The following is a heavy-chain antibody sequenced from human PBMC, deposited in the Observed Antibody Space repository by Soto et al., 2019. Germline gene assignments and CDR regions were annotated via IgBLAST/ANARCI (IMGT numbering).Heavy chain of an antibody. CDR3: ARGEKGTISDY. CDR2: LSADNGNT. CDR1: GYTFTNTV. V-gene: IGHV1-3*05. Sequence: QVQLVQSGAEEKKPGASVKVSCKASGYTFTNTVMHWVRQAPGQRLEWMGWLSADNGNTKYSQKFQGRVTITRDTSANTAYMELSSLRSEDTAVYDCARGEKGTISDYWGQGTLVTVSS. D-gene: IGHD1-1*01. J-gene: IGHJ4*02.